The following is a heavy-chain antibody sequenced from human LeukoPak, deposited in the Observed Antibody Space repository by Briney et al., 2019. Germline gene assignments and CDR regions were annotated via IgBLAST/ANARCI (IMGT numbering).Heavy chain of an antibody. CDR2: LYKSGIT. Sequence: SETLSLTCTVSGGSISSYYWSWIRQPPGKGLEWIGYLYKSGITNSIPSLESRVTISVDTPKNQLSLRLSSVTSADTAVYYCARSIAARRPNYYYYYMDVWGKGTTVTVSS. CDR1: GGSISSYY. CDR3: ARSIAARRPNYYYYYMDV. D-gene: IGHD6-6*01. V-gene: IGHV4-59*01. J-gene: IGHJ6*03.